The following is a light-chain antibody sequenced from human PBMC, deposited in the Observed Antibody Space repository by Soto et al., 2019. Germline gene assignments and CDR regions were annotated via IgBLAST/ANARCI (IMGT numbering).Light chain of an antibody. CDR3: QQFNSFYT. Sequence: DIQMTQSPSTLSASVGDRVTITCRASHSISSWLAWYQQKPEKAPKLLIYKASSLESGVPSRFSGSGSGTVFTLTISSLQPDDFATYFCQQFNSFYTFGQGTKLEIK. J-gene: IGKJ2*01. V-gene: IGKV1-5*03. CDR2: KAS. CDR1: HSISSW.